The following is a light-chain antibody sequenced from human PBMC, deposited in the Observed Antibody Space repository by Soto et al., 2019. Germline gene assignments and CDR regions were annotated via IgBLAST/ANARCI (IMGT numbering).Light chain of an antibody. Sequence: EIVMTQSPATLSVSPGERVTLSCRASQSVGRNLAWYQQKLGQAPRLLIYGASNRATGIPARLSGSGSGTEFTLTISSLQSEDFAVCYCQQYSIGPYTFGQGTNLE. CDR3: QQYSIGPYT. CDR1: QSVGRN. CDR2: GAS. V-gene: IGKV3-15*01. J-gene: IGKJ2*01.